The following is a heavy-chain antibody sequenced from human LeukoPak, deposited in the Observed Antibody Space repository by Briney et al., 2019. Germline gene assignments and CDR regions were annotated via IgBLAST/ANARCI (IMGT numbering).Heavy chain of an antibody. CDR1: GYTFTSYG. CDR3: ARDQHDILTQVSFDY. Sequence: ASVKVSCKASGYTFTSYGISWVRQAPGQGLEWMGWISAYNGNTNYAQKLQGRVTMTTDTSTSTAYMELRSLRSDDTAVYYCARDQHDILTQVSFDYWGQGTLVTVSS. J-gene: IGHJ4*02. D-gene: IGHD3-9*01. CDR2: ISAYNGNT. V-gene: IGHV1-18*01.